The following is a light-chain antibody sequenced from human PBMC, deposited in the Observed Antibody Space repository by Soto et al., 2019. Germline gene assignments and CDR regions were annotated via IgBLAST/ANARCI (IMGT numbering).Light chain of an antibody. V-gene: IGLV2-14*03. CDR3: CSYTIRTNLYV. Sequence: QSALTQPASVSGSPGQSITISCTGTSSDVGGYNYVSWYQHHPGKAPKLMIYDVSNRPSGVSNRFSGSKSGNTASLTISGLRAEDEDDYCCCSYTIRTNLYVFGAGTKLTVL. CDR1: SSDVGGYNY. CDR2: DVS. J-gene: IGLJ1*01.